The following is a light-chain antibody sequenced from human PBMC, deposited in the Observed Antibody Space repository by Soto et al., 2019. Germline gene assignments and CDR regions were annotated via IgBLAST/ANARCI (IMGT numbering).Light chain of an antibody. CDR1: QSVSSSY. CDR3: QQYGSPPVT. J-gene: IGKJ3*01. CDR2: GAS. V-gene: IGKV3-20*01. Sequence: EIVLTQSPGTLSLSPGERATLSCRASQSVSSSYLAWYQQKPGQAPRLLIYGASSRATGIPDRFSGSGSGTDFTLTISSLEPEDFAVYYCQQYGSPPVTFGPGTKVDIK.